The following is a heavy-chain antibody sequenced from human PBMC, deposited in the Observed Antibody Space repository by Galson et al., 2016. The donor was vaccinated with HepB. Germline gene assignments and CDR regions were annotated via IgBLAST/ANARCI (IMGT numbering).Heavy chain of an antibody. Sequence: SVKVSCKASGFTFMTSVVQWVRQARGQRLEWIGWIVVGSDKTNYAQKFRERVNITRDMSTNTGYMELSSLRSEDTAVYYCVAGYSSSSLAYWGQGSPVTVSS. CDR3: VAGYSSSSLAY. CDR2: IVVGSDKT. J-gene: IGHJ4*02. CDR1: GFTFMTSV. D-gene: IGHD6-6*01. V-gene: IGHV1-58*01.